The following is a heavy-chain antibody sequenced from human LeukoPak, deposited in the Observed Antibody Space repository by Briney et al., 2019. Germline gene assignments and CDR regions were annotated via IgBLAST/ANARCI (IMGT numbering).Heavy chain of an antibody. D-gene: IGHD6-13*01. V-gene: IGHV1-69*04. CDR3: ARDPIAAAGTPLDY. CDR1: GGTFSSYA. J-gene: IGHJ4*02. Sequence: ASVKVSCKASGGTFSSYAISWVRQAPGQGLEWMGRIIPILGIANHAQKFQGRVTITADKSTSTAYMELSSLRSEDTAVYYCARDPIAAAGTPLDYWGQGTLVTVAS. CDR2: IIPILGIA.